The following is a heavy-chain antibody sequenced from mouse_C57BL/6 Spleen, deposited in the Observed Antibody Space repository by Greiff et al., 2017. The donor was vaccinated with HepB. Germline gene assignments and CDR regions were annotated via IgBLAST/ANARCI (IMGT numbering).Heavy chain of an antibody. V-gene: IGHV1-55*01. D-gene: IGHD1-1*01. CDR1: GYTFTSYW. Sequence: QVQLQQPGAELVKPGASVKMSCKASGYTFTSYWITWVQQRPGQGLEWIGDIYPGSGSTNYNEKFKSKATLTVDTSSSTAYMQLSSLTSEDSAVYYCARRYGSSYDWYFDVWGTGTTVTVSS. J-gene: IGHJ1*03. CDR3: ARRYGSSYDWYFDV. CDR2: IYPGSGST.